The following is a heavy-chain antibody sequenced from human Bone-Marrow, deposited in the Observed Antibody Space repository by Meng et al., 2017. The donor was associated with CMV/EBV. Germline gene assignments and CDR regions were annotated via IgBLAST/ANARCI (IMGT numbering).Heavy chain of an antibody. CDR2: ISSSGSTI. Sequence: GESLKISCAASGFNFSAYGMHWVRQAPGKGLEWVSYISSSGSTIYYADSVKGRFTISRDNAKNSLYLQMNSLRAEDTAVYYCARDAGYCSSTSRSCAHYGMDVWGQGTTVTVSS. CDR3: ARDAGYCSSTSRSCAHYGMDV. CDR1: GFNFSAYG. V-gene: IGHV3-48*04. D-gene: IGHD2-2*01. J-gene: IGHJ6*02.